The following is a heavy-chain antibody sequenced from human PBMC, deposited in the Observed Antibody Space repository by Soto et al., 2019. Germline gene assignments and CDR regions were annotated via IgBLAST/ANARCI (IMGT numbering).Heavy chain of an antibody. Sequence: EVQLLESGGGLVQPGGSLRLSCAASGFTFSSYAMTWVRQAPGKGLEWVSAISGSGGNTYYIDSVKGRFTISRDNSKNTLYLQMNSLGVDDTAVYYCAREKMTKGMDWGQGTLVTVSS. CDR3: AREKMTKGMD. CDR2: ISGSGGNT. J-gene: IGHJ4*02. CDR1: GFTFSSYA. V-gene: IGHV3-23*01. D-gene: IGHD4-17*01.